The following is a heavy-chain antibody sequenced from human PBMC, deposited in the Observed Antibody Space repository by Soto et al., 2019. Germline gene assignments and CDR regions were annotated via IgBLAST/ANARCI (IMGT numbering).Heavy chain of an antibody. CDR1: GFSFSSNG. V-gene: IGHV3-53*01. J-gene: IGHJ3*01. D-gene: IGHD3-22*01. CDR2: IYSGGST. CDR3: ATRPLLRGAP. Sequence: EVQLVESGGGLIQPGGSLRLSCAASGFSFSSNGMNWVRQAPGKGLEWVSLIYSGGSTYYAASVKGRFTISRDNSKNTLYLQMSSLRAEDTAVYYCATRPLLRGAPWGQGTMVTVSS.